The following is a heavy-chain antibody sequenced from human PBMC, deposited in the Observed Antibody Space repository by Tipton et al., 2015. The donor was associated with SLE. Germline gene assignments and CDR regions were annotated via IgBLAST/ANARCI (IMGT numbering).Heavy chain of an antibody. V-gene: IGHV4-61*05. CDR1: GGSIISNGFY. CDR3: VRVAPLGYYHYYVMDV. CDR2: MFHSGST. D-gene: IGHD3-16*01. J-gene: IGHJ6*02. Sequence: TLSLTCIVSGGSIISNGFYWGWIRQPPGKGLEWIGHMFHSGSTNYNPSLASRVSMSVDTSTNNFSLKMTSVTAADTAVYYCVRVAPLGYYHYYVMDVWGQGTTVTVSS.